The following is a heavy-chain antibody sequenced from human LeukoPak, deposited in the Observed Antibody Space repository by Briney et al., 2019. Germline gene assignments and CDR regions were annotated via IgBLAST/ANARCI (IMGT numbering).Heavy chain of an antibody. J-gene: IGHJ3*02. Sequence: PGGSLRLSCAASGFTFSSYAMSWVRQAPGKVLEWVSAISGSGGSTYYADSVKGRFTISRDNSKNTLYLQMNSLRAEDTAVYYCAKAIGDYVAFDIWGQGTMVTVSS. CDR1: GFTFSSYA. D-gene: IGHD4-17*01. CDR2: ISGSGGST. V-gene: IGHV3-23*01. CDR3: AKAIGDYVAFDI.